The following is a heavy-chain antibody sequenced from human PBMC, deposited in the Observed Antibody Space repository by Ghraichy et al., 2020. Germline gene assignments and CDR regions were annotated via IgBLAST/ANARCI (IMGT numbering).Heavy chain of an antibody. CDR2: IYHSGST. D-gene: IGHD3-22*01. CDR1: GGSISSSNW. J-gene: IGHJ4*02. CDR3: ARAPAYYYDSSGYYFDY. V-gene: IGHV4-4*02. Sequence: SETLSLTCAVSGGSISSSNWWSWVRQPPGKGLEWIGEIYHSGSTNYNPSLKSRVTISVDKSKNQFSLKLSSVTAADTAVYYCARAPAYYYDSSGYYFDYWGQGTLVTVSS.